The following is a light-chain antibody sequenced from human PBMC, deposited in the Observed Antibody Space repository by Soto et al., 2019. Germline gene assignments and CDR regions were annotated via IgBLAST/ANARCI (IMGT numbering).Light chain of an antibody. CDR2: LGS. J-gene: IGKJ1*01. V-gene: IGKV2-28*01. CDR3: VQALQSPPWT. CDR1: QSLLHSNGYNY. Sequence: DIVMTQSPLSLAVTPGEPASISCRSSQSLLHSNGYNYLDWYLQKPGQSAQLLIYLGSNRASGVPDRFSGSGSGTDFTLKISRVEAEDVGVYYCVQALQSPPWTFGQGTKVDIK.